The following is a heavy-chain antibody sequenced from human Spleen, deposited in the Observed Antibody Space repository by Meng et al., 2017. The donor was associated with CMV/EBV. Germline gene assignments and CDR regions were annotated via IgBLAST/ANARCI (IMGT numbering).Heavy chain of an antibody. CDR1: GGSFSGYY. D-gene: IGHD2-2*01. CDR3: ARECDTTSCYYYGMGV. V-gene: IGHV4-59*01. CDR2: IYRSGST. Sequence: SETLSLTCAVYGGSFSGYYWSWVRQPPGKGLEWIGDIYRSGSTKYNPSLESRITISVDMSKNHFSLKLSSVTAADTAVYYCARECDTTSCYYYGMGVWGQGTTVTVSS. J-gene: IGHJ6*02.